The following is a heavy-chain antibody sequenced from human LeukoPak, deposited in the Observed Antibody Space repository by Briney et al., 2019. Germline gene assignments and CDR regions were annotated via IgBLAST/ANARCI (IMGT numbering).Heavy chain of an antibody. CDR2: INSDGSNT. D-gene: IGHD2/OR15-2a*01. J-gene: IGHJ4*02. CDR3: VRDGPGGFPVDY. CDR1: GFTFSSYW. V-gene: IGHV3-74*01. Sequence: GGSLRPSCAASGFTFSSYWMHWVRQAPGKGLVWVSRINSDGSNTRCADSVKGRFTISRDNAKNTLYLQMNSLRAEDTAVYYCVRDGPGGFPVDYWGQGTLVTVSS.